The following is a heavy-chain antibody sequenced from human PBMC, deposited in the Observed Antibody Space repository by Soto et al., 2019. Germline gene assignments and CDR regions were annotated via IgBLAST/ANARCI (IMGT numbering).Heavy chain of an antibody. CDR3: ARGYSSSWFYFDY. CDR2: IYYSGST. D-gene: IGHD6-13*01. Sequence: PSETLSLTCTVSGGSISSYYWSWIRQPPGKGLEWIGYIYYSGSTNYNPSLKSRVTISVDTSKNQFSLKLSSVTAADTAVYYCARGYSSSWFYFDYWGQGTLVTVSS. V-gene: IGHV4-59*01. CDR1: GGSISSYY. J-gene: IGHJ4*02.